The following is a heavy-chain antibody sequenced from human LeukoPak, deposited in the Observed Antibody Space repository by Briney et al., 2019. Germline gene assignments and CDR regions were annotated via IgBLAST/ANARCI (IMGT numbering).Heavy chain of an antibody. D-gene: IGHD4-17*01. CDR1: GFTFSSYW. V-gene: IGHV3-74*01. CDR3: ARGPDPTVTTDADY. Sequence: PGGSLRLPCAASGFTFSSYWMHWVRQAPGKGLVWVSRINSDGSSTSYADSVKGRFTISRDNAKNTLYLQMNSLRAEDTAVYYCARGPDPTVTTDADYWGQGTLVTVSS. J-gene: IGHJ4*02. CDR2: INSDGSST.